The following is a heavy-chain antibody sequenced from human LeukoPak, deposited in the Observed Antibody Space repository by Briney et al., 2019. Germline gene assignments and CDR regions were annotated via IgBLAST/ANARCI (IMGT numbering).Heavy chain of an antibody. CDR1: GYTFTSYR. CDR2: ISGFNGNT. D-gene: IGHD3-3*01. Sequence: ASVKVSCKASGYTFTSYRISWVRQAPGQGLEWMGWISGFNGNTNYAQKFQGRVTMTTDTSTSTAYMDLRSLRSDDTAVYYCARGGYFDFWSGYHYFDYWGQGTLVTVSS. J-gene: IGHJ4*02. V-gene: IGHV1-18*01. CDR3: ARGGYFDFWSGYHYFDY.